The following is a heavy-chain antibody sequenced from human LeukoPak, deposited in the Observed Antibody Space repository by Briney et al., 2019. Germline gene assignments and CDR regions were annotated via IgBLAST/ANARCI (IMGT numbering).Heavy chain of an antibody. CDR2: ISSSGSTI. CDR3: ASEVDSYDSSGYYFGY. V-gene: IGHV3-11*01. Sequence: GGSLRLSCAASGFTFSDYYMSWIRQAPGKGLEWVSYISSSGSTIYYADSVKGRFTISRDNAKNSLYLQMNSLRAEDTAVYYCASEVDSYDSSGYYFGYWGQGTLVTVSS. CDR1: GFTFSDYY. D-gene: IGHD3-22*01. J-gene: IGHJ4*02.